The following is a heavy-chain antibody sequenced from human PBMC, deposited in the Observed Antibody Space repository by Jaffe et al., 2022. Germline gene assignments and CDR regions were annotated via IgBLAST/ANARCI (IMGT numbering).Heavy chain of an antibody. V-gene: IGHV3-23*01. CDR1: GFTFSSYA. CDR3: AKAVFGVVAATPYFDY. CDR2: ISGSGGST. D-gene: IGHD2-15*01. J-gene: IGHJ4*02. Sequence: EVQLLESGGGLVQPGGSLRLSCAASGFTFSSYAMSWVRQAPGKGLEWVSAISGSGGSTYYADSVKGRFTISRDNSKNTLYLQMNSLRAEDTAVYYCAKAVFGVVAATPYFDYWGQGTLVTVSS.